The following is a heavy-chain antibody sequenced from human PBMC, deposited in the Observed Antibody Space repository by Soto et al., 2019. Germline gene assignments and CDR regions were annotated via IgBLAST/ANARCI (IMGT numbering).Heavy chain of an antibody. V-gene: IGHV4-39*01. CDR3: ARHRGMDV. CDR2: INYSGST. J-gene: IGHJ6*02. Sequence: QLQLQESGPGLVKPSETLSLTCTVSGVSISSSSTYYWGWIRQPPGKGLEWIGSINYSGSTFHNPSLKSRVTISVDTSKNQVFLNLSSVTAADTAVFYCARHRGMDVWGQGTTVIVSS. CDR1: GVSISSSSTYY.